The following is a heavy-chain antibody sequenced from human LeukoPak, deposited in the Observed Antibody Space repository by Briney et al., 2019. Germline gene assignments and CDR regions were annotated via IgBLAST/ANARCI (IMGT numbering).Heavy chain of an antibody. CDR1: GGSISSYY. V-gene: IGHV4-59*12. CDR3: ARGVYLDSLGYFDY. Sequence: SETLSLTCTVSGGSISSYYWSWIRQPPGKGLEWIGYIYYSGSTNYNPSLKSRVTISVDTSKNQFSLKLSSVTAADAAVYYCARGVYLDSLGYFDYWGQGTLVTVSS. J-gene: IGHJ4*02. CDR2: IYYSGST. D-gene: IGHD3-22*01.